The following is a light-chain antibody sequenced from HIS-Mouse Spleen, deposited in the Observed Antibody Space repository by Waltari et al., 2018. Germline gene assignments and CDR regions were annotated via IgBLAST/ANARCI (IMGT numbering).Light chain of an antibody. CDR3: ISYTRSSTLEVV. Sequence: QSALTQPASVSGSPGQSITISCTGTSSDGGGYNYVSWYQQHPGKAHKIMIYDVSNRPSGVSNRVSGSKTGNTASLTISGLQSEDEADYYCISYTRSSTLEVVFGGGTKLTVL. CDR1: SSDGGGYNY. CDR2: DVS. V-gene: IGLV2-14*03. J-gene: IGLJ2*01.